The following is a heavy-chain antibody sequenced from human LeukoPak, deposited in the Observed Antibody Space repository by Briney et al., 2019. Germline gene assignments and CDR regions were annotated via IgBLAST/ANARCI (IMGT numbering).Heavy chain of an antibody. CDR3: ARDLGEQWPANY. CDR1: RFTFSSYG. V-gene: IGHV3-23*01. J-gene: IGHJ4*02. D-gene: IGHD6-19*01. CDR2: ISSSGGST. Sequence: EGSLRLSCAASRFTFSSYGMSWVRQAPGKGLEWVSGISSSGGSTYYADSVKGRFTISRDNAKNSLYLQMNSLRAEDTAVYYCARDLGEQWPANYWGQGTLVTVSS.